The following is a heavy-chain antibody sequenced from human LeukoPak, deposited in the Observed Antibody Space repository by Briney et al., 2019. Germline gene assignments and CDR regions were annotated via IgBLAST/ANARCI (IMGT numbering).Heavy chain of an antibody. CDR2: IYYSGST. J-gene: IGHJ4*02. D-gene: IGHD5-18*01. CDR1: GGSISNYY. V-gene: IGHV4-59*08. CDR3: ARHPARYSYGSNFDY. Sequence: PSETLSLTCTVSGGSISNYYWSWVRQPPRKRLEWVGYIYYSGSTNYNPSLKSRVTISVDTSKNQFSLKLSSVTAADTAVYYCARHPARYSYGSNFDYWGQGTLVTVSS.